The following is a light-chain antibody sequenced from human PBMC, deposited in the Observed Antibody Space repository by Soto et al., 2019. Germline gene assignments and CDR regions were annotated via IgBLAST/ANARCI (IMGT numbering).Light chain of an antibody. CDR3: SSYTSSSTLYV. V-gene: IGLV2-14*01. CDR2: DVS. J-gene: IGLJ1*01. Sequence: QSVLAHPASVSGSPGQSITISCTGTSSDVGGYNYVSWYQQHPGKAPKLMIYDVSNRPSGVSNRFSGSKSGNTASLTISGLQAEDAADYYCSSYTSSSTLYVFGTGTKVTVL. CDR1: SSDVGGYNY.